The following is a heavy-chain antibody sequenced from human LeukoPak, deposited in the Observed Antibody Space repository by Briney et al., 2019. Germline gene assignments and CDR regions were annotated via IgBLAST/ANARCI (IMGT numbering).Heavy chain of an antibody. D-gene: IGHD1-7*01. Sequence: SETLSPTCTVSGGSISSSSYYWGWIRQPPGKGLEWIGSIYYSGSTYYNPSLKSRVTISVDTSKNQFSLKLSSVTAADTAVYYCARRIPSTTLDPRGQGTLVTVSS. V-gene: IGHV4-39*01. CDR3: ARRIPSTTLDP. CDR1: GGSISSSSYY. CDR2: IYYSGST. J-gene: IGHJ5*02.